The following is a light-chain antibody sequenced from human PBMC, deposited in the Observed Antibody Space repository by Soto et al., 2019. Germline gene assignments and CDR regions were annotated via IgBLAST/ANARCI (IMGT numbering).Light chain of an antibody. CDR3: SSYMSDSTLYG. Sequence: QSVLTQPASVSGSPGQSITISCTGTSSDVGAYNYVSWYQQHPGKAPKLIIFEVRHRPSGVSDRFSGSKSGKTASLTISGLQAEDEADYYCSSYMSDSTLYGFGTGTKLTVL. V-gene: IGLV2-14*01. CDR2: EVR. CDR1: SSDVGAYNY. J-gene: IGLJ1*01.